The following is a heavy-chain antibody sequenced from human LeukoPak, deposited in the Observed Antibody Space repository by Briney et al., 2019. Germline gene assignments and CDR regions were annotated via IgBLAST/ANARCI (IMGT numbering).Heavy chain of an antibody. Sequence: GGSLRLSCAASGFTISSYWMSWVRQVPGKGLESVAHIKQDGSETYYVDTVRGRFIISRDNAKNSLYLQMNSLRVEDTAVYYCARVPTMTTGSYYFDYWGQGTLVTVSS. CDR2: IKQDGSET. CDR3: ARVPTMTTGSYYFDY. V-gene: IGHV3-7*01. CDR1: GFTISSYW. D-gene: IGHD4-11*01. J-gene: IGHJ4*02.